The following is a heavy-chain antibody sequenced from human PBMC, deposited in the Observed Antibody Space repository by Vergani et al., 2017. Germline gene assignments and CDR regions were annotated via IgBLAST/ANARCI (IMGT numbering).Heavy chain of an antibody. CDR2: IYYSGST. V-gene: IGHV4-30-4*08. CDR3: AGGDYYDRSGPGWYFDL. Sequence: QVQLQESGPGLVKPSQTLSLTCTVSGGSISSGDYYWSWIRQPPGKGLEWIGYIYYSGSTYYNPSLKSRVTISVDTSKNQFSLKLSSVTAADTAVYYCAGGDYYDRSGPGWYFDLWDRGTLVTVSS. CDR1: GGSISSGDYY. D-gene: IGHD3-22*01. J-gene: IGHJ2*01.